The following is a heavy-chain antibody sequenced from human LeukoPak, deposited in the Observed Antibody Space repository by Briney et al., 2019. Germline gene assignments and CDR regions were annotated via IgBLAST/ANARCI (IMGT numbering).Heavy chain of an antibody. J-gene: IGHJ5*02. CDR1: GYPISSGYY. CDR2: IYHSGST. Sequence: ASETLSLTCAVSGYPISSGYYWGWIRQPPGKGLEWIGSIYHSGSTYYNPSLKSRVTISVDTSKNQFSLKLSSVTAADTAVYYCAGTTVLRFLEWLPSRLNWFDPWGQGTLVTVSS. CDR3: AGTTVLRFLEWLPSRLNWFDP. V-gene: IGHV4-38-2*01. D-gene: IGHD3-3*01.